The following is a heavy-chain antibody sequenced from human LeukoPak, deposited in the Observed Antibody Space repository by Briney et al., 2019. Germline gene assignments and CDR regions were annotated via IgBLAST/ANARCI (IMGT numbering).Heavy chain of an antibody. J-gene: IGHJ4*02. CDR2: IKQDGSEK. Sequence: GGSLRLSCAASGFTFSSYWMSWVRQAPGKGLEWVANIKQDGSEKYYVDSVKGRFTISRDNAKNSLYLQMNSLRAEDTAVYYCARDSAYGDYGSDFDYWGQGTLVTVSS. CDR1: GFTFSSYW. V-gene: IGHV3-7*01. CDR3: ARDSAYGDYGSDFDY. D-gene: IGHD4-17*01.